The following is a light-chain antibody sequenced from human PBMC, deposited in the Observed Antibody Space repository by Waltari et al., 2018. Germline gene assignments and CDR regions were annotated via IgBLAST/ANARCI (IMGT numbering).Light chain of an antibody. Sequence: HSVLTQPPSVSGAPGQRVTISCTGRGPNIGAGYDVHRYQQFPRAAPTLLIYGNTNRPSGVPDRFSGSRSGASASLAIIGLQAEDEAYYFCQSYDNDLNGVIFGGGTNLTVL. CDR1: GPNIGAGYD. CDR2: GNT. J-gene: IGLJ2*01. V-gene: IGLV1-40*03. CDR3: QSYDNDLNGVI.